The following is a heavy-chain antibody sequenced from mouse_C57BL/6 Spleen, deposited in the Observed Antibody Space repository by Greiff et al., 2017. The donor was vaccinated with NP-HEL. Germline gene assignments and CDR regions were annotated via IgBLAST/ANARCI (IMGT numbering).Heavy chain of an antibody. CDR3: ARHEGESYYYASVFAY. CDR2: FYPGSGSI. J-gene: IGHJ3*01. CDR1: GYTFTECT. Sequence: QVQLQQSGAELVKPGASVKLSCKASGYTFTECTIHWVKQRSGQGLEWIEWFYPGSGSIKYNEKFKDKATLTADKSSSTVYMVLSRLTSEDSAVYFCARHEGESYYYASVFAYWGQGTLVTVSA. V-gene: IGHV1-62-2*01. D-gene: IGHD1-1*01.